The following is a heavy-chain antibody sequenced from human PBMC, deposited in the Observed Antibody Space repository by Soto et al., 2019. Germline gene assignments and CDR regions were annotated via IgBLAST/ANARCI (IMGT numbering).Heavy chain of an antibody. Sequence: SETLSLTCTVSGGSISSGGYYWSWIRQHPGKGLEWIGYIYYSGSTYYNPSLKSRVTISVDTSKNQFSLKLSSVTAADTAVYYCASSYSSSSGSFDYWGQGTLVTVSS. CDR1: GGSISSGGYY. D-gene: IGHD6-6*01. CDR3: ASSYSSSSGSFDY. V-gene: IGHV4-31*03. J-gene: IGHJ4*02. CDR2: IYYSGST.